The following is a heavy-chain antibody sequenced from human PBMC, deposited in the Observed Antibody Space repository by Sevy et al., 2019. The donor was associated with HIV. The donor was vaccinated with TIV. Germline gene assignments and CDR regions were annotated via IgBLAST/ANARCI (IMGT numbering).Heavy chain of an antibody. D-gene: IGHD2-15*01. J-gene: IGHJ4*02. Sequence: LGGSLRLSCAASGFTFSSYSMNWVRQAPGKGLEWVSSISSSSSYIYYADSVKGRFTISRDNAKNSLYLQMNSLRAEDTAVDYCAREGGVVVVVAATTFDYWGQGTLVTVSS. V-gene: IGHV3-21*01. CDR2: ISSSSSYI. CDR1: GFTFSSYS. CDR3: AREGGVVVVVAATTFDY.